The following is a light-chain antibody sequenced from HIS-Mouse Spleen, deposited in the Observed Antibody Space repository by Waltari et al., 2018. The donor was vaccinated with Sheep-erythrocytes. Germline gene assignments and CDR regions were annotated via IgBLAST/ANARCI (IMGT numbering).Light chain of an antibody. CDR2: DVS. Sequence: QSALTQPPSVSGSPGQSVTIPRTGTSSDVGGNNHVSRYQPYPGKAPKLIIYDVSKRPSGVPDRFSGSKSGNTASLTISGLQAEDEADYYCCSYAGSYNHVFATGTKVTVL. CDR1: SSDVGGNNH. J-gene: IGLJ1*01. CDR3: CSYAGSYNHV. V-gene: IGLV2-11*01.